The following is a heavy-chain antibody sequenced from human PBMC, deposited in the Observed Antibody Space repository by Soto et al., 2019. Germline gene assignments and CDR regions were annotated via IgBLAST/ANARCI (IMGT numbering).Heavy chain of an antibody. D-gene: IGHD6-6*01. CDR2: MNPNSGNT. CDR1: GYTFTSYD. V-gene: IGHV1-8*01. Sequence: APVKVSCKAAGYTFTSYDINWVRQATGQGLEWMGWMNPNSGNTGYAQKFQGRVTMTRNTSISTAYMELSSLRSEDTAVYYCARGGKIAARPSPGYWGQGTLVTVSS. CDR3: ARGGKIAARPSPGY. J-gene: IGHJ4*02.